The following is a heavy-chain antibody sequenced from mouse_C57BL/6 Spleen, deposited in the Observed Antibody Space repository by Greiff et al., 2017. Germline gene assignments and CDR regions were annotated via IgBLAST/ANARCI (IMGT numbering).Heavy chain of an antibody. J-gene: IGHJ4*01. D-gene: IGHD1-1*01. CDR2: ISSGSSTI. CDR1: GFTFSDYG. V-gene: IGHV5-17*01. CDR3: ARNYYGSPYAMDY. Sequence: DVMLVESGGGLVKPGGSLKLSCAASGFTFSDYGMHWVRQAPEKGLEWVAYISSGSSTIYYADTVKGRFTISSDNAKNTLFLQMTNLRSEDTAMYYCARNYYGSPYAMDYWGQGTSVTVSS.